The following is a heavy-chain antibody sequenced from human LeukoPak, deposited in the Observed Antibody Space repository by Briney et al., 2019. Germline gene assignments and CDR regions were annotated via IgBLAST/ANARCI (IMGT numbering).Heavy chain of an antibody. CDR2: IWYDGSNK. J-gene: IGHJ4*02. CDR3: ARDFYVGSGSYYIGY. D-gene: IGHD3-10*01. V-gene: IGHV3-33*01. Sequence: GGSLRLSCAASGFTFSSNGMHWVRQAPGKGLEWVAVIWYDGSNKYYADSVKGRFTISRDNSKNTLYLQMNSLRAEDTAVYYCARDFYVGSGSYYIGYWGQGTLVTVSS. CDR1: GFTFSSNG.